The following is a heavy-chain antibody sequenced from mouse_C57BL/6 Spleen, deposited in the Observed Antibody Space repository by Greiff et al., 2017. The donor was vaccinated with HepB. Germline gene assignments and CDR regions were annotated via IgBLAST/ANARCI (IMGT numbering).Heavy chain of an antibody. J-gene: IGHJ3*01. Sequence: QVQLKESGAELVRPGASVTLSCKASGYTFTDYEMHWVKQTPVHGLEWIGAIDPETGGTAYNQKFKGKAILTADKSSSTAYMELRSLTSEDSAVYYCTRILRYFAYWGQGTLVTVSA. CDR1: GYTFTDYE. CDR2: IDPETGGT. CDR3: TRILRYFAY. V-gene: IGHV1-15*01. D-gene: IGHD1-1*01.